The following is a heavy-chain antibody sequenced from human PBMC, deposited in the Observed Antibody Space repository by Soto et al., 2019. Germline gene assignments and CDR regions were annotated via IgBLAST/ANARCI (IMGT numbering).Heavy chain of an antibody. Sequence: VQLVESGGDLVQPGGSLRLSCAASGFTFSTYWMTWFRQAPGKGLEWVANINQDGSEKYYMDSVKGRFTISRDNAKNSLSLQMNSLRADDTAVYYCGSSGWRDQNDYWGQGTLVTVSS. CDR1: GFTFSTYW. D-gene: IGHD6-19*01. V-gene: IGHV3-7*05. J-gene: IGHJ4*02. CDR2: INQDGSEK. CDR3: GSSGWRDQNDY.